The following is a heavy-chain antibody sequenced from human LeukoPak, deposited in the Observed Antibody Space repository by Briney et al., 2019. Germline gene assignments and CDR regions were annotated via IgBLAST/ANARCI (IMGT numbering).Heavy chain of an antibody. D-gene: IGHD1-26*01. J-gene: IGHJ3*02. CDR3: ARSGAYSGSYLDAFDI. CDR2: IYHSGST. CDR1: GGSISSSSYY. V-gene: IGHV4-39*07. Sequence: SETLSLTCTVSGGSISSSSYYWGWIRQPPGKGLEWIGSIYHSGSTYYNPSLKSRVTISVDTSKNQFSLKLSSVTAADTAVYYCARSGAYSGSYLDAFDIWGQGTMVTVSS.